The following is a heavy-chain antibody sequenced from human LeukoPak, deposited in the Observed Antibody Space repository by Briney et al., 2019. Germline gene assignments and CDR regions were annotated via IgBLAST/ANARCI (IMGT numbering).Heavy chain of an antibody. CDR3: ARVSRIQLWTTFDY. CDR2: IYYSGST. Sequence: SETLSPTCTVSGGSISSYYWSWIRQPPGKGLEWIGYIYYSGSTNYNPSLKSRVTISVDTSKNQFSLKLSSVTAADTAVYYCARVSRIQLWTTFDYWGQGTLVTVSS. D-gene: IGHD5-18*01. V-gene: IGHV4-59*01. J-gene: IGHJ4*02. CDR1: GGSISSYY.